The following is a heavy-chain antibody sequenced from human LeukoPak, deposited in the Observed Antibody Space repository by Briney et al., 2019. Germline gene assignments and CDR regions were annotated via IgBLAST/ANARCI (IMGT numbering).Heavy chain of an antibody. D-gene: IGHD2/OR15-2a*01. J-gene: IGHJ3*02. Sequence: SETLSPTCTVSGGSISSYYWSWIRQPPGKGLEWIGYIYYSGSTNYNPSLKSRVTISVDTSKNQFSLKLSSVTAADTAVYYCARTQYSYDAFDIWGQGTMVTVSS. V-gene: IGHV4-59*01. CDR3: ARTQYSYDAFDI. CDR2: IYYSGST. CDR1: GGSISSYY.